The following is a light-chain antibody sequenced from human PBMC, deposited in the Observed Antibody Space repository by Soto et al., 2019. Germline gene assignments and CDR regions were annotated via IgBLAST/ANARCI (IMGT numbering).Light chain of an antibody. CDR3: QQYHSWPAT. V-gene: IGKV1-16*02. CDR1: QDIGNF. Sequence: DIQMTQSPSSLSASVGDTVTITCRASQDIGNFFAWFQQKPGTAPKSLISAASSLQSGVPSKFSVSGSGTDINLTINSLQPEDVATYYCQQYHSWPATFGGGTKLEI. J-gene: IGKJ4*01. CDR2: AAS.